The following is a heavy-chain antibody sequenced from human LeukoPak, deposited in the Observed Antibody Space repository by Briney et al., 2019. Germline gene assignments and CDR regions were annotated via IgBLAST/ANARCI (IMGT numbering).Heavy chain of an antibody. V-gene: IGHV3-23*01. CDR2: ISGSGGST. D-gene: IGHD2-2*01. CDR1: GFTFSSYA. Sequence: GGSLRLSFAASGFTFSSYAMSWVRQAPGKGLEWVSAISGSGGSTYYADSVKGRFTISRDNSKNTLYLQMNSLRAEDTAVSYCAKSPDCSSISCYLYNYYMDVWGKGTTVTVSS. CDR3: AKSPDCSSISCYLYNYYMDV. J-gene: IGHJ6*03.